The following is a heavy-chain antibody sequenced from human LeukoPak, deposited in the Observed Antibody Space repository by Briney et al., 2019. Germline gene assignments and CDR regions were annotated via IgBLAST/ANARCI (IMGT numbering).Heavy chain of an antibody. Sequence: SETLSLTCTVSGGSISSSSYYWGWIRQPPGKGLEWIGSIYYSGNTYYNPSLKSRVTISVDTSKNQFSLKLSSVTAADTAVYYCARDEGATYNSWGQGTMVTVSS. CDR2: IYYSGNT. D-gene: IGHD1-26*01. J-gene: IGHJ3*01. CDR3: ARDEGATYNS. CDR1: GGSISSSSYY. V-gene: IGHV4-39*07.